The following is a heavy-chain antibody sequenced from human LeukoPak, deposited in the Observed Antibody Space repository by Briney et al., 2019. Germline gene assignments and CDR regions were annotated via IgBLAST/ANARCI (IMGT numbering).Heavy chain of an antibody. Sequence: SETLSLTCTVSGGSISSPNYYWSWLRQPAGTGLEWIGRIYTSGSTNYNPSLKSRLTISLDTPKNQFSLKLSSVTAADTAVYYCARDHRESFYDFWSAFDPWGQGTLVTVSS. CDR3: ARDHRESFYDFWSAFDP. CDR2: IYTSGST. J-gene: IGHJ5*02. V-gene: IGHV4-61*02. CDR1: GGSISSPNYY. D-gene: IGHD3-3*01.